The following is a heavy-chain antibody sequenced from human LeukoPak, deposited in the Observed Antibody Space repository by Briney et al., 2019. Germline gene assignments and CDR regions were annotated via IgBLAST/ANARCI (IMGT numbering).Heavy chain of an antibody. J-gene: IGHJ3*02. CDR3: ARAKGLYYDSSGYYAIDAFDI. D-gene: IGHD3-22*01. V-gene: IGHV3-23*01. CDR1: GFTFSSYA. CDR2: ISGSGGST. Sequence: PGGSLRLPCAASGFTFSSYAMSWVRQAPGKGLEWVSAISGSGGSTYYADSVKGRFTISRDNSKNTLYLQMNSLRAGDTAVYYCARAKGLYYDSSGYYAIDAFDIWGQGTMVTVSS.